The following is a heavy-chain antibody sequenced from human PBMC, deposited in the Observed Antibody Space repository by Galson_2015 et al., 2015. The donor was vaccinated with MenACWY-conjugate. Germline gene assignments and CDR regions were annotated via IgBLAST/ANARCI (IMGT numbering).Heavy chain of an antibody. J-gene: IGHJ4*02. Sequence: SETLSLTCTVSGGSISSYYLSWIRQPPGKGLEWIGYIYYTGTTKHNPSLKSRVTISADTSKTQFSLRLNSVTAADTAVYYCARRHCSSGSCFFDYWGQGSLVTVSS. V-gene: IGHV4-59*08. CDR2: IYYTGTT. D-gene: IGHD2-15*01. CDR1: GGSISSYY. CDR3: ARRHCSSGSCFFDY.